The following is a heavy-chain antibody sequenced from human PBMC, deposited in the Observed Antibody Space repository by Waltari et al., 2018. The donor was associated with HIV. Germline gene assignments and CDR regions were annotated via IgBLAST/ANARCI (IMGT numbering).Heavy chain of an antibody. CDR2: IKEDGSEK. D-gene: IGHD6-19*01. CDR3: ARSGLDY. Sequence: EVQLVESGGGLVQPGGSLRLSCAASGFTFSKYWMTWVRQTPGKGLEWVANIKEDGSEKYYVDSVKGRFTISRDNAKNSLYLQMSSLRAGDTAVYYCARSGLDYWGQGTLVTVSS. J-gene: IGHJ4*02. V-gene: IGHV3-7*01. CDR1: GFTFSKYW.